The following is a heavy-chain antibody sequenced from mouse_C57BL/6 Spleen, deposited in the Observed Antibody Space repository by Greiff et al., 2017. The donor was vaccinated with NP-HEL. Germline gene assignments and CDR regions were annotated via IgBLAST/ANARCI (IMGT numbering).Heavy chain of an antibody. V-gene: IGHV1-15*01. CDR3: TRGYQDYAMDY. J-gene: IGHJ4*01. Sequence: QVQLQQSGAELVRPGASVTLSCKASGYTFTDYEMHWVKQTPVHGLEWIGAIDPETGGPAYNQKFKGKAILTADKSSSTAYMELRSLTSEDSAVYYCTRGYQDYAMDYWGQGTSVTVSS. D-gene: IGHD2-14*01. CDR2: IDPETGGP. CDR1: GYTFTDYE.